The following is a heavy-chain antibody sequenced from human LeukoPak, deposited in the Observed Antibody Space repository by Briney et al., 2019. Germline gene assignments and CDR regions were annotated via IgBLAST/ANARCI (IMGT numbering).Heavy chain of an antibody. CDR3: ATADWESFYFDS. CDR1: GGSVSRGGYY. Sequence: SETLSLTCTVSGGSVSRGGYYWNWIRQHPGKGLEWIGFTSYSEGTYYNPSLMSRITISVDRSQNQFSLKMRDVTAADTAVYFCATADWESFYFDSWGQGALVAVPS. J-gene: IGHJ4*02. V-gene: IGHV4-31*03. CDR2: TSYSEGT. D-gene: IGHD1-26*01.